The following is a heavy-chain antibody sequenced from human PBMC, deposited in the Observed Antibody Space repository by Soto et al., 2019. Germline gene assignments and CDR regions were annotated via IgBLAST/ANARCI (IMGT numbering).Heavy chain of an antibody. J-gene: IGHJ5*02. CDR1: GYTFTSYA. CDR2: INPNSGGT. CDR3: AREGYCSGGSCYGNWFDP. D-gene: IGHD2-15*01. Sequence: ASVKVSCKASGYTFTSYAMHWVRQAPGQGLEWMGWINPNSGGTNYAQKFQGRVTMTRDTSISTAYMELSRLRSDDTAVYYCAREGYCSGGSCYGNWFDPWGQGTLVTVSS. V-gene: IGHV1-2*02.